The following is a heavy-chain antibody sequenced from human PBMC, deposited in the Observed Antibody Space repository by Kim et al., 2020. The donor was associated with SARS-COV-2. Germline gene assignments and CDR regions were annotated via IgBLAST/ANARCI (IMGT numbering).Heavy chain of an antibody. V-gene: IGHV1-3*01. CDR1: GYTFTSYA. Sequence: ASVKVSCKASGYTFTSYAMHWVRQAPGQRLEWMGWINAGNGNTKYSQKFQGRVTITRDTSASTAYMELSSLRSEDTAVYYCARDLGYSYGYGYWGQGTLVTVSS. CDR3: ARDLGYSYGYGY. D-gene: IGHD5-18*01. J-gene: IGHJ4*02. CDR2: INAGNGNT.